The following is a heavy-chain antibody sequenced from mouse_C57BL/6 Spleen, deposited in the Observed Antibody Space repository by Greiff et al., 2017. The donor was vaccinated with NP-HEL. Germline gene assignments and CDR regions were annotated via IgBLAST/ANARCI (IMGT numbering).Heavy chain of an antibody. CDR2: IDPEDGDT. D-gene: IGHD1-1*01. Sequence: VQLQQSGAELVRPGASVKLSCTASGFNIKDYYMHWVKQRPEQGLEWIGRIDPEDGDTEYAPKFQGKATMTADTSSNTAYLQLSSLTSEDTAVYYCTTSSTTVVAERFAYWGQGTLVTVSA. V-gene: IGHV14-1*01. CDR3: TTSSTTVVAERFAY. CDR1: GFNIKDYY. J-gene: IGHJ3*01.